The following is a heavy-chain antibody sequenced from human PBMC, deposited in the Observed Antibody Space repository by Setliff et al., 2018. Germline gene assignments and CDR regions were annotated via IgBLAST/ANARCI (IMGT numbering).Heavy chain of an antibody. D-gene: IGHD3-10*01. Sequence: KPSETLSLTCAVYGGSFSGYYWSWIRQPPGKGLEWIGEINHSGSTNYNPSLKSRVTISVDMSKNQFSLKLSSMTAADTAVYYCARHKSNGSGSYPSLYMDVWGKGIMGTVSS. V-gene: IGHV4-34*01. J-gene: IGHJ6*03. CDR2: INHSGST. CDR3: ARHKSNGSGSYPSLYMDV. CDR1: GGSFSGYY.